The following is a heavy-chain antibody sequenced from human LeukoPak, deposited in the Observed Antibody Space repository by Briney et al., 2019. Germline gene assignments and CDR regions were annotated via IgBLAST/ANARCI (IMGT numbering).Heavy chain of an antibody. CDR1: GFTFSSYW. CDR3: AKFSIGHYDYVWGSYRYWPLDY. J-gene: IGHJ4*02. CDR2: INSDGSST. D-gene: IGHD3-16*02. Sequence: PGGSLRLSCAASGFTFSSYWMHWVRQAPGKGLVWVSRINSDGSSTYYADSVKGRFTISRDNSKNTLYLQMNSLRAEDTAVYYCAKFSIGHYDYVWGSYRYWPLDYWGQGTLVTVSS. V-gene: IGHV3-74*01.